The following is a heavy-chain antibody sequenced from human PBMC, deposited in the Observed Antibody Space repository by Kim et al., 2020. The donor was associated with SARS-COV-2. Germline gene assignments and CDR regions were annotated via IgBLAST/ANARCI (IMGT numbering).Heavy chain of an antibody. D-gene: IGHD4-17*01. CDR3: ATKFVSSPVYGDYEY. Sequence: DSVKGRFTISRDNAKNSLYLQMNSLRAEDTAVYYCATKFVSSPVYGDYEYCGQGTLVTVSS. V-gene: IGHV3-21*01. J-gene: IGHJ4*02.